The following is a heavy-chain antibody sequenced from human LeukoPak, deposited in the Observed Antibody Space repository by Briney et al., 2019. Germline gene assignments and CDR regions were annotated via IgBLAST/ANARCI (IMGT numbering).Heavy chain of an antibody. Sequence: GGSLRLSCAASGFTFSSYWMSWVRQAPGKGLEWVSAISDSGGTTHYADSVKGRFTISRDNSKNTLYLQLNSVRAEDTAIYYCAKAGPVVRGFIGYYWGQGTLVTVSS. CDR1: GFTFSSYW. V-gene: IGHV3-23*01. CDR3: AKAGPVVRGFIGYY. J-gene: IGHJ4*02. D-gene: IGHD3-10*01. CDR2: ISDSGGTT.